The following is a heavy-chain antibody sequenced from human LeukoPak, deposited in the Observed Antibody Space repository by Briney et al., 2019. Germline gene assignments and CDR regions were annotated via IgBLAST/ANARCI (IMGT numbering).Heavy chain of an antibody. D-gene: IGHD3-22*01. J-gene: IGHJ4*02. V-gene: IGHV1-18*01. CDR1: GYTFTSYG. CDR2: ISAYNGNR. CDR3: ARERYYDSSGYPSYFDY. Sequence: ASVKVSCKASGYTFTSYGISWVRQAPGQGLEWMGWISAYNGNRNYAQKFQGRVTMTTDTSTSTAYMELRSLRSDDTAVYYCARERYYDSSGYPSYFDYWSQGTLVTVSS.